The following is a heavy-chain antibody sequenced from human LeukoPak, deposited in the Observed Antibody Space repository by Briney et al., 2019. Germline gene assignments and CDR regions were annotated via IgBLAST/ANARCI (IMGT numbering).Heavy chain of an antibody. CDR2: IIGSGGST. CDR3: ARDVGILTGSYYYYNMDV. D-gene: IGHD3-9*01. V-gene: IGHV3-23*01. CDR1: GSTFVRNA. Sequence: GGSLTLSWPPSGSTFVRNAMTWVRQAPGKGREWVSAIIGSGGSTYYADSVKGRFTISRDNAKNSLYLQMNSLRAEDTALYYCARDVGILTGSYYYYNMDVWGKGTTVTVSS. J-gene: IGHJ6*03.